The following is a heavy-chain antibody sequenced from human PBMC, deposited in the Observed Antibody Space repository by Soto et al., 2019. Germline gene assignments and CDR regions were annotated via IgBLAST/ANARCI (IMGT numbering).Heavy chain of an antibody. CDR2: IIPIFGTA. D-gene: IGHD5-12*01. V-gene: IGHV1-69*13. J-gene: IGHJ4*02. CDR3: ARADGYNVHPDCPFDY. CDR1: GGTFSSYA. Sequence: SVKVSGKASGGTFSSYAISWVRQAPGQGLEWMGGIIPIFGTANYAQKFQGRVTITADESTSTAYMELSSLRSEDTAVYYCARADGYNVHPDCPFDYWGQGTLVTVSS.